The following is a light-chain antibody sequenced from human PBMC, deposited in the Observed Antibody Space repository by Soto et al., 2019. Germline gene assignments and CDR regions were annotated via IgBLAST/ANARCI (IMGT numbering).Light chain of an antibody. CDR2: DSS. CDR3: QQSYSNPPWT. Sequence: IQMTQSPASLSASVGDRITITCRASQSISTYLNWYQQKPGEAPTLLVYDSSTLQSGVPSRFSGSGFGAEFTLTVSSLQPEDFATYYCQQSYSNPPWTFGQGTKVDI. CDR1: QSISTY. J-gene: IGKJ1*01. V-gene: IGKV1-39*01.